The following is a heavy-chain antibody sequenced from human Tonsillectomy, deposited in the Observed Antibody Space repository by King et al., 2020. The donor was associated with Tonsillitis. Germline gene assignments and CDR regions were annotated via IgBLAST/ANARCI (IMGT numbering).Heavy chain of an antibody. CDR2: IYPDDSDT. D-gene: IGHD2-8*01. CDR3: VRGRVNGINGVPVPGTYFDY. V-gene: IGHV5-51*03. J-gene: IGHJ4*02. CDR1: GYIFINFW. Sequence: VQLVESGAEGKKPGQSLKISCQGSGYIFINFWIGWVRQMPGRGLEWMGIIYPDDSDTRYSPSFQGQVTTSVDKSNSTAYLQWTSLKASDTAMYYCVRGRVNGINGVPVPGTYFDYWGQGTPVTVSS.